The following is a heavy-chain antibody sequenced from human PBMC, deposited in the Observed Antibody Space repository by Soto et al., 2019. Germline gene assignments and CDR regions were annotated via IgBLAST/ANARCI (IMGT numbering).Heavy chain of an antibody. D-gene: IGHD5-12*01. V-gene: IGHV3-23*01. CDR1: GFTFSSYA. Sequence: SLILSCAASGFTFSSYAMSWVRQAPGKGLEWVSAISGSGGSTYYADSVKGRFTISRDNSKNTLYLQMNSLRTEDTAVYYCAKSGVSLMATGRYWGQGTPVTVAS. CDR3: AKSGVSLMATGRY. J-gene: IGHJ4*02. CDR2: ISGSGGST.